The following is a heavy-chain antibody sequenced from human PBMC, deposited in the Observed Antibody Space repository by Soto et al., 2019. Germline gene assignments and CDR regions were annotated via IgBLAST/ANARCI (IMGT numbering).Heavy chain of an antibody. J-gene: IGHJ4*02. Sequence: PGGSLRLSCAASGFTFSSYAMTWVRQAPGKGLEWVSAISYSGVSTYYADSVKGRFTISRGSSENTLSLQMNSLRVDDTAVYYCARTRGYSDYDLVYWGQGTLVTVSS. CDR2: ISYSGVST. V-gene: IGHV3-23*01. D-gene: IGHD5-12*01. CDR3: ARTRGYSDYDLVY. CDR1: GFTFSSYA.